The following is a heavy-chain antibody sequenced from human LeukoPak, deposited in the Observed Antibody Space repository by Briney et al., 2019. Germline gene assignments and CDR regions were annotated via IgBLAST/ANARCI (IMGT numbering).Heavy chain of an antibody. CDR3: VRDRGTYRPIDY. CDR1: ALSLTAYN. V-gene: IGHV3-21*04. J-gene: IGHJ4*02. Sequence: GGSLRLSCAASALSLTAYNMNWVRQAPGKGLEWVSSISYTGTYIYYADSVKGRFTISRDNAQNSLYLQMNSLRAEDTAIYYCVRDRGTYRPIDYWGQGTLVTVSS. CDR2: ISYTGTYI. D-gene: IGHD1-26*01.